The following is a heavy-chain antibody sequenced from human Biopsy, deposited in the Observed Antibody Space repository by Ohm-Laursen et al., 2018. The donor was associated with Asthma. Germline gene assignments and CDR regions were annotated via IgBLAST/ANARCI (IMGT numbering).Heavy chain of an antibody. D-gene: IGHD3-3*02. V-gene: IGHV3-53*01. CDR3: ARTFHFWSPYHAEHYQL. CDR1: GFTVSRDH. J-gene: IGHJ1*01. CDR2: IYSGGTS. Sequence: SLRLSCAASGFTVSRDHMFWVRQAPGKGLEWVSVIYSGGTSDTADSVRGRFTISRDFYKNTPYLQMDSLRAEDTAVYYCARTFHFWSPYHAEHYQLWGQGTLVTVSS.